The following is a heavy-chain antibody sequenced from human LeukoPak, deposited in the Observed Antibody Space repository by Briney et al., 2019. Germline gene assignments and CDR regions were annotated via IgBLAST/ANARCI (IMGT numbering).Heavy chain of an antibody. CDR3: ASPGGRGY. J-gene: IGHJ4*02. Sequence: GGSLRLSCAASGFTFSSYSMNWVRQAPGKGLEWVSSISSSSSFIYYADSVEGRFTISRDNAKNSLYLQMNSLRAEDTAVYYCASPGGRGYWGQGTLVTVSS. V-gene: IGHV3-21*01. CDR2: ISSSSSFI. CDR1: GFTFSSYS. D-gene: IGHD3-10*01.